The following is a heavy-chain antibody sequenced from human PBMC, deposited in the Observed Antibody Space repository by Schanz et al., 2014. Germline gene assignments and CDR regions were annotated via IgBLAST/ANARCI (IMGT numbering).Heavy chain of an antibody. Sequence: QVQLVESGGGVVQFGRSLRLSCVASGFTFSSYGMHWVRQAPGKGLEWVAVISYDGSNKYYADSVKGRFTISRDNSKNTLYLQMNSLRADDTAVYYCARPRFDYGEVDYWGQGTLVTVSS. CDR3: ARPRFDYGEVDY. D-gene: IGHD4-17*01. V-gene: IGHV3-30*19. J-gene: IGHJ4*02. CDR2: ISYDGSNK. CDR1: GFTFSSYG.